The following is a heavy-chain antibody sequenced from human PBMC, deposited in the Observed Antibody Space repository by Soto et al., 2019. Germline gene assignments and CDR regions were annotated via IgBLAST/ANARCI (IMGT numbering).Heavy chain of an antibody. CDR3: AKDWGYSSSWHAA. Sequence: GGSLRLSCAAYGFTFSSYAMTWVRQAPGKGLEWVSVISGSGGSTYYADSVKGRFTISRENSKNTLYLQMNNLRAEDTAIYYCAKDWGYSSSWHAAWGQGTLVTVPQ. D-gene: IGHD6-13*01. J-gene: IGHJ5*02. CDR2: ISGSGGST. CDR1: GFTFSSYA. V-gene: IGHV3-23*01.